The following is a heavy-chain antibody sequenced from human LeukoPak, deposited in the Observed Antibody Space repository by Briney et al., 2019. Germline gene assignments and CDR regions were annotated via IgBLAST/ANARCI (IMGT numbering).Heavy chain of an antibody. D-gene: IGHD3-10*01. CDR2: ISGSGGST. Sequence: GGSLRLSCAASGFTFSSYGMSWVRQAPGKGLEWVSAISGSGGSTYYADSVKGRFTISRDNSKNTLYLQMNSLRAEDTAVYYCAKDQDYYGSGSETDYWGQGTLVTVSS. V-gene: IGHV3-23*01. CDR1: GFTFSSYG. CDR3: AKDQDYYGSGSETDY. J-gene: IGHJ4*02.